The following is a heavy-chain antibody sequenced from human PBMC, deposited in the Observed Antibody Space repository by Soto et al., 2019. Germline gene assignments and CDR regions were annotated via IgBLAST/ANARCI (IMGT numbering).Heavy chain of an antibody. CDR3: ARVGGILLLFGERDHYGMDV. Sequence: SETLSLTCAVYGGSFSGYYWSWIRQPPGKGLEWIGEINHSGSTNYNPSLKSRVTISVDTSKNQFSLKLSSVTAADTAVYYCARVGGILLLFGERDHYGMDVWGQGTTVTVFS. CDR1: GGSFSGYY. CDR2: INHSGST. V-gene: IGHV4-34*01. J-gene: IGHJ6*02. D-gene: IGHD3-10*01.